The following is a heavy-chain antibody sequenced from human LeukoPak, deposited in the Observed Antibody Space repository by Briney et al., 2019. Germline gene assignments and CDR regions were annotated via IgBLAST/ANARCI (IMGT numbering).Heavy chain of an antibody. CDR1: GGSISSYY. V-gene: IGHV4-4*07. Sequence: SETLSLTCTVSGGSISSYYWSWIRQPAGEGLEWIGRVSTSGRTNYNPSLKSRLTMSADTSKKQFSLILNSVTAADTAVYYCAVGRPRNTTRLDDGYDFWGQGTMVTVSS. CDR2: VSTSGRT. D-gene: IGHD1-1*01. J-gene: IGHJ3*01. CDR3: AVGRPRNTTRLDDGYDF.